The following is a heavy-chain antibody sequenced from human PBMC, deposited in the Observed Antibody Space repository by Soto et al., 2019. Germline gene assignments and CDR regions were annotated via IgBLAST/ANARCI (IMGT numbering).Heavy chain of an antibody. CDR1: GFTFSSYA. CDR3: ARDPMNRGYFDY. CDR2: ISYDGSNK. J-gene: IGHJ4*02. V-gene: IGHV3-30-3*01. Sequence: QVQLVESGGGVVQPGRSLRLSCAASGFTFSSYAMHWVRRAPGKGLEWVAVISYDGSNKYYADSVKGRFTISRDNSKNTLYLQMNSLRAEDTAVYYCARDPMNRGYFDYWGQGTLVTVSS.